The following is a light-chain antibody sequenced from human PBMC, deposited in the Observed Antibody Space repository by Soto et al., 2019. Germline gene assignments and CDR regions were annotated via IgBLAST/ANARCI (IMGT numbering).Light chain of an antibody. CDR2: GAS. CDR1: QSVSSN. V-gene: IGKV3-20*01. J-gene: IGKJ5*01. CDR3: QQYGSLIT. Sequence: EIVMTQSPATLSVSPGERATLSCRASQSVSSNLAWYQHKPGQAPRLLIYGASSRATGIPDRFSGSGSGTDFTLTISRLEPEDFAVYYCQQYGSLITFGQGTRLEIK.